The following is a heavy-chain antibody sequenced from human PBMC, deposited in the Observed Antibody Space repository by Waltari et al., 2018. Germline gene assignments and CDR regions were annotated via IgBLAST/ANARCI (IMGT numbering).Heavy chain of an antibody. D-gene: IGHD5-18*01. CDR3: ARPTVDTSMVGYYYYGMDV. V-gene: IGHV1-8*01. CDR1: GYTFTSYD. J-gene: IGHJ6*02. Sequence: QVQLVQSGAEVKKPGASVKVSCKASGYTFTSYDINWVPQATGEGLEWMGWMNPNSGNRGQAQKFQGNVTMTRNSSISTAYMELSSLRAEDTTVYYCARPTVDTSMVGYYYYGMDVWGQGATGTVAS. CDR2: MNPNSGNR.